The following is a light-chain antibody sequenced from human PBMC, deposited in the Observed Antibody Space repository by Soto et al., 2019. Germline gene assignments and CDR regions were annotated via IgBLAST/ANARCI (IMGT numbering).Light chain of an antibody. CDR1: LGVDTH. CDR3: QQGYRAPHT. CDR2: AAS. Sequence: DIQMTQSPSSLSASVGDSVTITCRASLGVDTHLNWYQQKPGKAPKLLIYAASTLYSGVPSRFSGSGSGTQFALTIGSLQYEDFATYFCQQGYRAPHTFGQGTKVEIK. V-gene: IGKV1-39*01. J-gene: IGKJ2*01.